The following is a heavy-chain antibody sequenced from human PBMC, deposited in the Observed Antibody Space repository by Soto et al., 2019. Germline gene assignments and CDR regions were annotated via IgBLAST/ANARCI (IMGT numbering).Heavy chain of an antibody. D-gene: IGHD2-21*02. CDR3: AKDPCGGDCYSDY. V-gene: IGHV3-23*01. CDR1: GFTFSSYA. J-gene: IGHJ4*02. Sequence: LRLSCAASGFTFSSYAMSWVRQAPGKGLEWVSAISGSGGSTYYADSVKGRFTISRDNSKNTLYLQMNSLRAEDTAVYYCAKDPCGGDCYSDYWGQGTLVTVSS. CDR2: ISGSGGST.